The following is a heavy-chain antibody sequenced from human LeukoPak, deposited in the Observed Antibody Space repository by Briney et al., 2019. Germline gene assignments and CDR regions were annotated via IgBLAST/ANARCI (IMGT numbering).Heavy chain of an antibody. CDR2: IKQDGSEK. CDR3: ARDRGGGFDY. CDR1: GFTFSSYG. D-gene: IGHD3-16*01. J-gene: IGHJ4*02. V-gene: IGHV3-7*03. Sequence: SGGSLRLSCAAWGFTFSSYGMSWVRQAPGKGREWVANIKQDGSEKYYVDSVKGRFTISRDNAKNSLYLQMNSLRAEDTAVYYCARDRGGGFDYWGQGTLVTVPS.